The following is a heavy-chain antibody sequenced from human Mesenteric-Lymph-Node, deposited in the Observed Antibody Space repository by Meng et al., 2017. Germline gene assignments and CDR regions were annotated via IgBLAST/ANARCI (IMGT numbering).Heavy chain of an antibody. D-gene: IGHD5-18*01. CDR3: AKKSGYSYGQFDS. J-gene: IGHJ4*02. V-gene: IGHV3-9*01. CDR1: GFTFDNYA. Sequence: SLKISCAASGFTFDNYAMHWVRQAPGKGLEWVSGISWNSNTLTYTDSVKGRFTISRDNAENSLYLQMTSLTAADTALYYCAKKSGYSYGQFDSWGQGTLVTVSS. CDR2: ISWNSNTL.